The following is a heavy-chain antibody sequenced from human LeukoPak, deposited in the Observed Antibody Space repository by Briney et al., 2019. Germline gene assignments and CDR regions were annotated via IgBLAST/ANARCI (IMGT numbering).Heavy chain of an antibody. D-gene: IGHD5-18*01. J-gene: IGHJ5*02. V-gene: IGHV1-18*01. CDR3: ARLLDTAMVTSYWFDP. Sequence: GASVKVSCKASGYTFTTYGITWVRQAPGQGLEWMGWISAYNGNTKYAQKFQGRVSMTADTSTSTAYMELRSLRSDDTAVYYCARLLDTAMVTSYWFDPWGQGTLVTVSS. CDR2: ISAYNGNT. CDR1: GYTFTTYG.